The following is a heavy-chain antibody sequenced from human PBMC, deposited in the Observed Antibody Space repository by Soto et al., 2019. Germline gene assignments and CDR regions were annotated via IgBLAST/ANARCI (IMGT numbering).Heavy chain of an antibody. Sequence: GSLRLSCVGSGFIFSNNGMHWVRQTPGKGLEWVAFMSYDGSDTFYADSVKGRFTISRDNSKNTLFLHMSNLRAEDTAMYYCTTVRVADSALAHWDQGTLVTVSS. CDR1: GFIFSNNG. J-gene: IGHJ4*02. V-gene: IGHV3-30*02. D-gene: IGHD3-10*02. CDR3: TTVRVADSALAH. CDR2: MSYDGSDT.